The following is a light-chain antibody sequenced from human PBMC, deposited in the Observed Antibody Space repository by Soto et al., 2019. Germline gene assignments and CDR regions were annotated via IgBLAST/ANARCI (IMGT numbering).Light chain of an antibody. V-gene: IGKV3-20*01. CDR1: QSVSSTY. Sequence: EIVLTQSPGTLSLSPGERATLSCRASQSVSSTYLAWYQQKPGQAPRPLIYGASSRATGIPDRFSGSGSGTDFTLTISRLEPEDFAVYYCQQYGSSPRTFGQVT. CDR2: GAS. CDR3: QQYGSSPRT. J-gene: IGKJ1*01.